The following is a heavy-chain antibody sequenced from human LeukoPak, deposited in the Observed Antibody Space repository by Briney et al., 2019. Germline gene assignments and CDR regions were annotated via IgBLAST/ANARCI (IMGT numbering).Heavy chain of an antibody. D-gene: IGHD6-13*01. CDR3: AKDGSSWDLNWFDP. Sequence: GGSLRLSCAASGFTFSSYAMSWVRQAPGKGLEWVSAISGSGGSTYYADSVKGRFTISRDNSKNTLYLQMNSLRAEDTALYYCAKDGSSWDLNWFDPWGQGTLVTVSS. J-gene: IGHJ5*02. V-gene: IGHV3-23*01. CDR1: GFTFSSYA. CDR2: ISGSGGST.